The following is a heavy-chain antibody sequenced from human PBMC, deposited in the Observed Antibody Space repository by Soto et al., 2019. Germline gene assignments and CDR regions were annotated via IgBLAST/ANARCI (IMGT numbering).Heavy chain of an antibody. D-gene: IGHD4-17*01. CDR3: AKSTVGWYFDL. Sequence: EVQLLESGGGLVQPGGSLRLSFAASGFTFSSYAMNWARQAPGKGLEWVSVISGSGGSTYYADSVKGRFTISRDNSKNTLYLQMNSLRAEDTAVYYCAKSTVGWYFDLWGRGTLVTVSS. J-gene: IGHJ2*01. V-gene: IGHV3-23*01. CDR1: GFTFSSYA. CDR2: ISGSGGST.